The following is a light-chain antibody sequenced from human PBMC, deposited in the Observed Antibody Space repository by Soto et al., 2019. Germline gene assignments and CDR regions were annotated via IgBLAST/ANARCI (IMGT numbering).Light chain of an antibody. CDR3: QQYDSSPRT. V-gene: IGKV3-20*01. Sequence: EIVLTKSPGTLSLSPGERATLSCRAGQSVSSSYLAWYQQKPGQAPRLLIYRTSNRATGIPDRFSGSGSGTDFTLTISRLEPEDFAVYWCQQYDSSPRTFGQGTKVDIK. CDR2: RTS. J-gene: IGKJ1*01. CDR1: QSVSSSY.